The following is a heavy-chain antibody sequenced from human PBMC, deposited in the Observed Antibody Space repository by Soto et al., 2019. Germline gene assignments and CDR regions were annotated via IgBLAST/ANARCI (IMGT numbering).Heavy chain of an antibody. CDR1: GFTFSSYV. Sequence: QPVGSLRLSCAASGFTFSSYVMGWVRQAPGKGLEWVSTIGGSDGSTYYADSAKGRFTISRDNSKNTLYLQMNSLRAEDTAIYYCAKRNDGRDWPYYLDSWGQGTLVTVSS. V-gene: IGHV3-23*01. CDR2: IGGSDGST. D-gene: IGHD1-1*01. CDR3: AKRNDGRDWPYYLDS. J-gene: IGHJ4*02.